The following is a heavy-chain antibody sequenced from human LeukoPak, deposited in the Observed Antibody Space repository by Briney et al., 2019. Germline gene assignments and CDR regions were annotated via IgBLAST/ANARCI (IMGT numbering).Heavy chain of an antibody. J-gene: IGHJ5*02. V-gene: IGHV1-2*02. D-gene: IGHD3-10*01. CDR3: ARDLVPSPSYGSGSYGYNWFDP. Sequence: ASVKVSCKASGYTFTGYYMHWVRQAPGQGLEWMGWINPNSGGTNFAQNFQGRVTMTRDTSISTAYMELSRLRSDDTAVYYCARDLVPSPSYGSGSYGYNWFDPWGQGTLVTVSS. CDR1: GYTFTGYY. CDR2: INPNSGGT.